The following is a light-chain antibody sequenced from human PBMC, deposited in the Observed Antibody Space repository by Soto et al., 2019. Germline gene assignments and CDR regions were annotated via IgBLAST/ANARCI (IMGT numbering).Light chain of an antibody. CDR2: GAS. CDR3: QQYNDWPLT. V-gene: IGKV3D-15*01. Sequence: EIVMTQSPATLSVSPGERATPSCRASRNVNSHLAWYQQKPGRAPRLLVHGASTRATDIPARFSGSGSGTEFTLTISSLQSEDFVVYYCQQYNDWPLTFGGGTKVDIK. J-gene: IGKJ4*01. CDR1: RNVNSH.